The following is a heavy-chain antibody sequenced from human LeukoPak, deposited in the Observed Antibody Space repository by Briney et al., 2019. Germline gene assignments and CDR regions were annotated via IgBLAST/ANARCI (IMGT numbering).Heavy chain of an antibody. V-gene: IGHV3-9*01. J-gene: IGHJ4*02. Sequence: PGRSLRLSCVVSGFTFDDYAMHWVRQAPGKGLEWVSGISWNSGSIGYADSVKGRFTISRDNAKNSLYLQMKSLRPEDTALFYCAKEGGFNNYYFDYWGQGTLVTVSS. CDR1: GFTFDDYA. CDR2: ISWNSGSI. D-gene: IGHD1-20*01. CDR3: AKEGGFNNYYFDY.